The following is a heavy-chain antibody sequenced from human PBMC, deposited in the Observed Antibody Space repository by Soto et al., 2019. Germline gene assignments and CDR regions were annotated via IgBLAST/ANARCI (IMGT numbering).Heavy chain of an antibody. CDR1: GFTFSSYS. D-gene: IGHD3-22*01. CDR3: ASPPYFHDSSDYYFDDAFGI. Sequence: PGGSLRLSCAASGFTFSSYSMNWVRQAPGKGLEWVSYISSSSSTIYYADSVKGRFTISRDNAKNSLYLQMNSLRAEDTAVYYCASPPYFHDSSDYYFDDAFGIWGQGTLVTVSS. CDR2: ISSSSSTI. J-gene: IGHJ3*02. V-gene: IGHV3-48*01.